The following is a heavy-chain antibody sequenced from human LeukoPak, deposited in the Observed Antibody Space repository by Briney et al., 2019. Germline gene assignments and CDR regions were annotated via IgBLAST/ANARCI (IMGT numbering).Heavy chain of an antibody. V-gene: IGHV3-23*01. J-gene: IGHJ4*02. CDR2: ISGSGGST. CDR3: AEDLLDTDCHDY. Sequence: GGSLRLSCAASGFTFNNYGMHWVRQAPGKGLEWVSAISGSGGSTYYADSVKGRFTISRDNSKNTLYLQMNSLRAEDTAVYYCAEDLLDTDCHDYWGQGTLVTVSS. D-gene: IGHD5-18*01. CDR1: GFTFNNYG.